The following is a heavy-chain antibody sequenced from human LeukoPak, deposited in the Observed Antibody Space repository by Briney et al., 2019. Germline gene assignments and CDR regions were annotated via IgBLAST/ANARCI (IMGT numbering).Heavy chain of an antibody. CDR3: AELGITMIGGV. CDR1: GFTFSNYA. CDR2: ISYDGSNK. J-gene: IGHJ6*04. V-gene: IGHV3-30*04. Sequence: GGSLRLSCAASGFTFSNYAMHWVRQAPGKGLEWVTLISYDGSNKYYADSVKGRFTISRDNAKNSLYLQMNSLRAEDTAVYYCAELGITMIGGVWGKGTTVTISS. D-gene: IGHD3-10*02.